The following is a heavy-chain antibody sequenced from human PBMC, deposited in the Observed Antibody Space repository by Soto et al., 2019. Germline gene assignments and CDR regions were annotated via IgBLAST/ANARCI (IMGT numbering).Heavy chain of an antibody. J-gene: IGHJ4*02. V-gene: IGHV4-61*08. CDR3: ARVAVPWATH. D-gene: IGHD3-16*01. CDR1: GGSISSGDYY. CDR2: IFYSARIYKSGNT. Sequence: SETVFLACTVSGGSISSGDYYWSWVRQHPRKCLEWIGYIFYSARIYKSGNTHYKPSLRRRLTTSADTSKNQFSLKLRSVTAADTDVYYHARVAVPWATHWGQGTMVTVSS.